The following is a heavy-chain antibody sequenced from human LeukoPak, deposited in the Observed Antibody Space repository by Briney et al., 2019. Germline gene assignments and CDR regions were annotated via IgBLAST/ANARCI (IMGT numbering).Heavy chain of an antibody. Sequence: PSETLSLTCTVSGGSINSHYWSWIRQPPGKGLEWIGYIYYSGSTTYHPSLQSRVTISVDTSKNQFSLKRSSVTAADTAVYYCARGDQGSIPRYYYYYYMDVWGKGTTVTVSS. J-gene: IGHJ6*03. CDR2: IYYSGST. CDR3: ARGDQGSIPRYYYYYYMDV. V-gene: IGHV4-59*11. CDR1: GGSINSHY. D-gene: IGHD2-15*01.